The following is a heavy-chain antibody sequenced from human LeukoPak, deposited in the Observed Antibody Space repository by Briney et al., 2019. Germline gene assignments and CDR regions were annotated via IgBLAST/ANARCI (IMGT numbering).Heavy chain of an antibody. CDR1: GFTFRNAW. CDR2: ISSTGSMI. Sequence: PGGSLRLSCAASGFTFRNAWMSWVRQAPGKGLEWVSYISSTGSMINYADSVKGRFTISRDNAKNSLYLQMNSLRVEDTAVYYCASVLWFGGIFFDYWGQGTLVTVSS. J-gene: IGHJ4*02. V-gene: IGHV3-11*01. CDR3: ASVLWFGGIFFDY. D-gene: IGHD3-10*01.